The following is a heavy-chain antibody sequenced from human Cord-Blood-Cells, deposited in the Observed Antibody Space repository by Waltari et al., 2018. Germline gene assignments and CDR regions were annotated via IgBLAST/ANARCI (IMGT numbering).Heavy chain of an antibody. J-gene: IGHJ4*02. CDR2: VYSDGST. D-gene: IGHD1-26*01. V-gene: IGHV3-53*04. Sequence: EVQLVESGGGLVQPGGSLRLSCAATGFTVSSNYMSWVRQAPGKGREWVSFVYSDGSTYYADSVKGRFTISRHNSENTLYLQMNSLRAEDTAVYYCARESGSYYYFDYWGQGTLVTVSS. CDR3: ARESGSYYYFDY. CDR1: GFTVSSNY.